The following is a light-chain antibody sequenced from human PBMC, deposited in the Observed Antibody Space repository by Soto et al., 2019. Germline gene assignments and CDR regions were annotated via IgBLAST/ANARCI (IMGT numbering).Light chain of an antibody. Sequence: QSALTQPPSASGSPGQSVTISCTGTSSDVGGYSYVSWYQQHPGKAPKLMIYEVSERPSGVPDRFSGSKSGNTASLTVSGLQADDEADYYCSSFAGSNNYVFGTGTKLTVL. CDR1: SSDVGGYSY. CDR3: SSFAGSNNYV. V-gene: IGLV2-8*01. CDR2: EVS. J-gene: IGLJ1*01.